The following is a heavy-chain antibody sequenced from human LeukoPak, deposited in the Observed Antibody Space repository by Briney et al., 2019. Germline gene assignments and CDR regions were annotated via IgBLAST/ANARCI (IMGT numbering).Heavy chain of an antibody. CDR3: ARSSHFDWLSLFDY. Sequence: GGSLRLSCAAPGFTFSSYAMHWVRQAPGKGLEWVAVISYDGSNKYYADSVKGRFTISRDNSKNTLYLQMNSLRAEDTAVYYCARSSHFDWLSLFDYWGQGTLVTVSS. D-gene: IGHD3-9*01. V-gene: IGHV3-30*04. CDR1: GFTFSSYA. J-gene: IGHJ4*02. CDR2: ISYDGSNK.